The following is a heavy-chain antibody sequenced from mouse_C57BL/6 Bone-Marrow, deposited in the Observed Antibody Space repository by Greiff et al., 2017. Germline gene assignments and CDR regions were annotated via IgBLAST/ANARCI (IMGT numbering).Heavy chain of an antibody. CDR2: IDPENGDT. CDR3: TPNLLLRAGDARDY. CDR1: GFNIKDDY. D-gene: IGHD1-1*01. Sequence: DVKLVESGAELVRPGASVKLSCTASGFNIKDDYMHWVKQRPEQGLEWIGWIDPENGDTEYAPKFQGKATITADTSSNTAYLQLSSLTSEDTAVYYCTPNLLLRAGDARDYWGQGTSVTVSS. V-gene: IGHV14-4*01. J-gene: IGHJ4*01.